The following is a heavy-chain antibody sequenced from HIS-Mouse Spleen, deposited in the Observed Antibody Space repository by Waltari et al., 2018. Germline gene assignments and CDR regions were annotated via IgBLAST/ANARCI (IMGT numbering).Heavy chain of an antibody. V-gene: IGHV4-31*03. CDR3: ARAPIRGYWYFDL. CDR2: IYYSGST. Sequence: QVQLQESGPGLVKPSPTLSLPCTVSGCSISSGGYSWSWIRQHPGKGLEWIGYIYYSGSTYYNPSLKSRVTISVDTSKNQFSLKLSSVTAADTAVYYCARAPIRGYWYFDLWGRGTLVTVSS. D-gene: IGHD3-16*01. J-gene: IGHJ2*01. CDR1: GCSISSGGYS.